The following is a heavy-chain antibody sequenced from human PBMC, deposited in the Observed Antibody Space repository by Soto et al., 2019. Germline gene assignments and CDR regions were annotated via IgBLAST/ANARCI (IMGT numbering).Heavy chain of an antibody. J-gene: IGHJ4*02. Sequence: PSETLSLTCDVSGTSVSSGSFYFHWIRQAPGKGLEWIGYIYHTGKTNYSPSLRSRTTISSDTSRNQFSLKVNSVTAADTAVYYCARAPYYDILTGMRRSYYFDSWGQGIQVTVSS. D-gene: IGHD3-9*01. CDR3: ARAPYYDILTGMRRSYYFDS. V-gene: IGHV4-61*01. CDR1: GTSVSSGSFY. CDR2: IYHTGKT.